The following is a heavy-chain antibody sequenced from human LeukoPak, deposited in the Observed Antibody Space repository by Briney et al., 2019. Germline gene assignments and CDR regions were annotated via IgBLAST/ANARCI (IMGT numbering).Heavy chain of an antibody. J-gene: IGHJ4*02. V-gene: IGHV3-11*01. CDR1: GFALSDYY. D-gene: IGHD3-10*01. Sequence: GGSLRLSCAASGFALSDYYMSWIRQAPGKGLEWGSYISSSGSTIYYADAVEGRFTISRDNAKNSLYLQMNSLRAEDTAVYYCARDTKWFGEITTFDYWGQGTLVTVSS. CDR3: ARDTKWFGEITTFDY. CDR2: ISSSGSTI.